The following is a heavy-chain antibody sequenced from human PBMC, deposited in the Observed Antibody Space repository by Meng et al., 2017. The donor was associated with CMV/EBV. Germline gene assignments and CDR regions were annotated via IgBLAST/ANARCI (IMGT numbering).Heavy chain of an antibody. Sequence: GGSLRLSCAASGFTFSSYWMHWVRQAPGKGLVWVSRINSDGSSTSYADSVKGRFTISRDNAKNTLYLQMNSLRAEETAVYYCARGSALFRDFGGVAPDYWGQGTLVTVSS. CDR3: ARGSALFRDFGGVAPDY. V-gene: IGHV3-74*01. D-gene: IGHD3-3*01. J-gene: IGHJ4*02. CDR1: GFTFSSYW. CDR2: INSDGSST.